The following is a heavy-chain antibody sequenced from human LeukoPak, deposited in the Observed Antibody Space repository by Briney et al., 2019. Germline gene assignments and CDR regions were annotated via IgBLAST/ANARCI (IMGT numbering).Heavy chain of an antibody. CDR3: ASLLNSSSWPRTYYFDY. CDR2: IYYSGST. J-gene: IGHJ4*02. CDR1: GGSISSGGYY. D-gene: IGHD6-13*01. Sequence: PSETLSLTCTVSGGSISSGGYYWSWIRQHPGKGLEWIGYIYYSGSTYYNPSLKSRVTISVDTSKNQFSLKLSSVTAADTAVYYCASLLNSSSWPRTYYFDYWGQGTLVTVSS. V-gene: IGHV4-31*03.